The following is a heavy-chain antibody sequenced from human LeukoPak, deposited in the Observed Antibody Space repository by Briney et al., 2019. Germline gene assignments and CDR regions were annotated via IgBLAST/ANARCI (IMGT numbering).Heavy chain of an antibody. Sequence: PGGSLRLSCAASGFTVSSNYMSWVRQAPGKGLEWVSVIYSGGSTYYADSVKGRFTISRDNSKNTLYLQMNSLRAEDTAVYYCASQDYYDSSEDYYYGMDVWGQGTTVTVSS. CDR3: ASQDYYDSSEDYYYGMDV. V-gene: IGHV3-66*04. D-gene: IGHD3-22*01. J-gene: IGHJ6*02. CDR2: IYSGGST. CDR1: GFTVSSNY.